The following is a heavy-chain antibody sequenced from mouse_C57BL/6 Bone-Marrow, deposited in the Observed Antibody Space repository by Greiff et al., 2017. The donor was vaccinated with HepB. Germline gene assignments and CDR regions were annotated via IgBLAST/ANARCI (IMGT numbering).Heavy chain of an antibody. J-gene: IGHJ1*03. D-gene: IGHD1-1*02. CDR1: GFTFSSYA. Sequence: EVMLVESGEGLVKPGGSLKLSCAASGFTFSSYAMSWVRQTPEERLEWVAYISSGGDYTYYADNVKGRFTISRDNARNTQYRQMSSLKSEDTAMYYCTKDCGYWYFDVWGTGTTVTVSS. V-gene: IGHV5-9-1*02. CDR2: ISSGGDYT. CDR3: TKDCGYWYFDV.